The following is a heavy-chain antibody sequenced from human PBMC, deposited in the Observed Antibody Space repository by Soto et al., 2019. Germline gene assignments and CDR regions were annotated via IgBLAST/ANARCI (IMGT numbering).Heavy chain of an antibody. J-gene: IGHJ3*01. V-gene: IGHV4-38-2*01. CDR1: GFFISSGNY. Sequence: SETLSLTCAVSGFFISSGNYWGWIRKPPGKGLEWIGSIFHGGNTYYNSSLKSRVTISVDMSKNQFSLKLNSVTAADTAVYYCARARWYDAFDVWGQGTVVTVSS. CDR3: ARARWYDAFDV. CDR2: IFHGGNT. D-gene: IGHD2-15*01.